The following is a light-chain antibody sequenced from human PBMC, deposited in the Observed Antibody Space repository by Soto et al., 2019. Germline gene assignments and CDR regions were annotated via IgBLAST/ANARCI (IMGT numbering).Light chain of an antibody. J-gene: IGLJ1*01. Sequence: QSALTQPASVSGSDGQSITISCTGISGDVGDYNFVSWYQQRPGKAPKLMIYEVSNRPSGVSNRFSGSKSGTTASLTISGLQGDDEADYYCSSYISSGTQGVFGTGTKLTVL. CDR2: EVS. V-gene: IGLV2-14*01. CDR1: SGDVGDYNF. CDR3: SSYISSGTQGV.